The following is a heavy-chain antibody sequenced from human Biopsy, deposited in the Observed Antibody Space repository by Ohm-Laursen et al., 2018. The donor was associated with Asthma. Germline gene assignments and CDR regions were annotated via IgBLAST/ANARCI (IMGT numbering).Heavy chain of an antibody. CDR1: GFSFDDCA. V-gene: IGHV3-9*01. D-gene: IGHD3-22*01. CDR3: AKSADYYDGTDYLDF. CDR2: ISWNSGNI. J-gene: IGHJ4*01. Sequence: SLRLSCAASGFSFDDCAMHWVRQAPGKGLEWVSSISWNSGNIDYADSVKGRFTISRDNAKNSLYLQMQSLRPEDTAFYYCAKSADYYDGTDYLDFWGRGTLVTVSS.